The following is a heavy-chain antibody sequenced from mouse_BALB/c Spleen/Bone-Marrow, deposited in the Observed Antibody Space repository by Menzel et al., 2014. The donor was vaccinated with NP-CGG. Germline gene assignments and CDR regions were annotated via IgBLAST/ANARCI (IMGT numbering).Heavy chain of an antibody. V-gene: IGHV5-17*02. Sequence: EVKLVESGGGLVHPGGSRKLSCAASGFTFSSFGMHWVRQAPKKGLEWVAYISSGSSTIYYADTVKGRFTISRDNPKNTLFLQMTSLRSEDTAMYYCARSLLRLSYAMDYWGQGTSVTVSS. CDR3: ARSLLRLSYAMDY. CDR1: GFTFSSFG. CDR2: ISSGSSTI. D-gene: IGHD1-2*01. J-gene: IGHJ4*01.